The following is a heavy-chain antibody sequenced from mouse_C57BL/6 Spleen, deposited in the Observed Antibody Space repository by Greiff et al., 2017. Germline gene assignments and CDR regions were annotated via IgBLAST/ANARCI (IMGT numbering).Heavy chain of an antibody. V-gene: IGHV3-5*01. Sequence: EVKLVESGPGLVKPSQTVFLTCTVTGISITTGNYRWSWIRQFPGNKLEWIGYIYYSGTITYNPSLTSRTTITRDTPKNQFFLEMNSLTAEDTATYYCAREDGSSPYYFDYWGQGTTLTVSS. CDR1: GISITTGNYR. D-gene: IGHD1-1*01. CDR3: AREDGSSPYYFDY. J-gene: IGHJ2*01. CDR2: IYYSGTI.